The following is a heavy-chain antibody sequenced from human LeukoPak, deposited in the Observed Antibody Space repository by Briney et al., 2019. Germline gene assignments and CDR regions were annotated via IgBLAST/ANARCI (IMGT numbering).Heavy chain of an antibody. CDR1: GYSISSGYY. Sequence: SETLSLTCTVSGYSISSGYYWGWIRQPPGKGLEWIGSIYHSGSTYYNPSLKSRVTISVDTSKNQFSLKLSSVTAADTAVYYCARGVSYYDSSGYFDYWGQGTLVTVSS. V-gene: IGHV4-38-2*02. CDR3: ARGVSYYDSSGYFDY. D-gene: IGHD3-22*01. CDR2: IYHSGST. J-gene: IGHJ4*02.